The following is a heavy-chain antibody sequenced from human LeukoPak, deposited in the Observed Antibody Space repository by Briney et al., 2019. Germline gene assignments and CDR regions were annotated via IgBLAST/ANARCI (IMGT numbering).Heavy chain of an antibody. CDR1: GGSITYYY. CDR3: VRDVGTSDAFDN. CDR2: IQTSGSP. Sequence: SETLSLTCSVSGGSITYYYWSWIRQPAGKGLEWIGRIQTSGSPKYNPSLKSRVTMAVDTSKNQFSLKLSSVTAADTAVYYCVRDVGTSDAFDNWGQATMVIVSS. J-gene: IGHJ3*02. V-gene: IGHV4-4*07. D-gene: IGHD1-1*01.